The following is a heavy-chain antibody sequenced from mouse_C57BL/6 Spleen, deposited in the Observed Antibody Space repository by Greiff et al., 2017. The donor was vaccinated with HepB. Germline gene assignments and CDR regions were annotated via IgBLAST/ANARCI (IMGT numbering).Heavy chain of an antibody. V-gene: IGHV5-4*03. CDR3: ASPGTGGGFDY. CDR2: ISDGGSYT. Sequence: EVKLEESGGGLVKPGGSLKLSCAASGFTFSSYAMSWVRQTPEKRLEWVATISDGGSYTYYPDNVKGRFTISRDNAKNNLYLQMSHLKSEDTAMYYWASPGTGGGFDYWGQGTTLTVSS. J-gene: IGHJ2*01. CDR1: GFTFSSYA. D-gene: IGHD4-1*01.